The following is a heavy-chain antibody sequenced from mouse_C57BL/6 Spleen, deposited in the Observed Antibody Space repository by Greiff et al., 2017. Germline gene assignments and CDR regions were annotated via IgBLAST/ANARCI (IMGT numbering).Heavy chain of an antibody. D-gene: IGHD1-1*01. V-gene: IGHV14-2*01. CDR2: IDPEDGET. Sequence: EVQLQQSGAELVTPGASVKLSCTASGFTFKDYYMHWVKQRTEQGLEWIGRIDPEDGETNYAPKFQGKATITADTSSNTAYLQLSSLTSEDTAVYYCAYGERHWYFDVWGTGTTVTVSS. CDR3: AYGERHWYFDV. J-gene: IGHJ1*03. CDR1: GFTFKDYY.